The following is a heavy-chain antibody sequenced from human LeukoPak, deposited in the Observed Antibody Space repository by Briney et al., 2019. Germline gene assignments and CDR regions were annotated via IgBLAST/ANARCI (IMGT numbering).Heavy chain of an antibody. J-gene: IGHJ5*02. V-gene: IGHV1-69*10. CDR3: ARDLGGRFDP. Sequence: SVKVSCKASGGTFSSYAISWVRQAPGQGLEWMGWIIPILGIANYAQKFQGRVTITADKSTSTAYMELSSLRSEDTAVYYCARDLGGRFDPWGQGTLVTVSS. CDR2: IIPILGIA. CDR1: GGTFSSYA.